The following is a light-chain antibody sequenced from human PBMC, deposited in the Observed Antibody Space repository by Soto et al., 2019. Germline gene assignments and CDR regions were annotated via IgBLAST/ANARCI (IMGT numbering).Light chain of an antibody. CDR3: QTWGTGLWV. CDR1: SGHSNYA. V-gene: IGLV4-69*01. J-gene: IGLJ3*02. Sequence: QSVLTQSPSASASLGASVKLTCTLSSGHSNYAIAWHQQQPEKGPRYLMKLNSDGSHSKGDGIPDRFSGSSSGAERYLTISSLQSEDEVDYYCQTWGTGLWVFGGGTKLTVL. CDR2: LNSDGSH.